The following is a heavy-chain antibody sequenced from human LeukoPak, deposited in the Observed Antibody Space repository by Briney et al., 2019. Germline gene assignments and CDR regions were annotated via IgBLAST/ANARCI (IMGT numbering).Heavy chain of an antibody. V-gene: IGHV1-2*02. CDR2: IDPRSGGT. Sequence: GASGKVSCKASGYTFTYYYIDLVRRAPGQGLEWMGWIDPRSGGTKCTQKFQGRVTMNRDTSISTVHLDLSGLTFDDTAVYYCATDNYGTLDYWGQGTLLTVPS. J-gene: IGHJ4*02. CDR1: GYTFTYYY. CDR3: ATDNYGTLDY. D-gene: IGHD3-16*01.